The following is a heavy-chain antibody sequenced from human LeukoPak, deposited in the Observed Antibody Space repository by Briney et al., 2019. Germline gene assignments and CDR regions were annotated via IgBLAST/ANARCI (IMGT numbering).Heavy chain of an antibody. CDR1: GGSFCGYY. D-gene: IGHD3-10*01. Sequence: SETLSLTCAVYGGSFCGYYWSWIRQPPGKGLEWIGEINHTGSTNYNPSLKSRVTISVDTSKNQFSLKLSSVTAADTAVYYCARAGTLVRGVIIYFNYWGQGTLVTVSS. J-gene: IGHJ4*02. CDR2: INHTGST. V-gene: IGHV4-34*01. CDR3: ARAGTLVRGVIIYFNY.